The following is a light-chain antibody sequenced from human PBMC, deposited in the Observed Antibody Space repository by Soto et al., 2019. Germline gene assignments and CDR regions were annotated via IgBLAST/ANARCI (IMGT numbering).Light chain of an antibody. Sequence: SYELTQPPSVSVAPGQTARITCGGNNIGSKSVHWYQQKPGQAPVLVVFDDTDRPSEIPERFAGSYSGNTATLIISRVEAGDEDYSYCQVWDTGSDHVVFGGGTQLTVL. CDR2: DDT. V-gene: IGLV3-21*02. J-gene: IGLJ2*01. CDR1: NIGSKS. CDR3: QVWDTGSDHVV.